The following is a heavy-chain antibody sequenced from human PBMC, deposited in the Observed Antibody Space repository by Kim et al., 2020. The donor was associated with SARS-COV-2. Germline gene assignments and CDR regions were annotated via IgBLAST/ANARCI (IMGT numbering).Heavy chain of an antibody. D-gene: IGHD1-26*01. Sequence: NTNYAQKFQERVTITRDMSTSTAYMERSSLRSEDTAVYYCAAARGSSGFDYWGQGTLVTVSS. CDR3: AAARGSSGFDY. V-gene: IGHV1-58*01. J-gene: IGHJ4*02. CDR2: NT.